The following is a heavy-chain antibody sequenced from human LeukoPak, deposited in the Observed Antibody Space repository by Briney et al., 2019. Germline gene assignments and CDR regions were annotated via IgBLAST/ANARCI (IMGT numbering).Heavy chain of an antibody. V-gene: IGHV3-21*01. CDR2: ITATSLHI. J-gene: IGHJ3*02. D-gene: IGHD4-23*01. CDR3: ARVRSVGGNPHAFNI. CDR1: GVTFSGYS. Sequence: GRSLRLSCAASGVTFSGYSMNWVRQAPGKGLEWVSAITATSLHIYYADSVKGRFTISRDNAKNSLYLQMNSLRVEDTALYYCARVRSVGGNPHAFNIWGQGTMVTVSS.